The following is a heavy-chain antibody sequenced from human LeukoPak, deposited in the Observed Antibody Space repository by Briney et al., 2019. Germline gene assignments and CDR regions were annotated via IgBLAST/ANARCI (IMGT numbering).Heavy chain of an antibody. Sequence: ASVKVSCKASGYTFTNYGISWVRQAPGQGLEWMGWISAYNGNTNYAQKLQGRVTMTTDTSTSTAYMELRSLRSDDTAVYYCARDPPNYYDSSGYYYWYFDLWGRGTLVTVSS. J-gene: IGHJ2*01. D-gene: IGHD3-22*01. V-gene: IGHV1-18*01. CDR1: GYTFTNYG. CDR2: ISAYNGNT. CDR3: ARDPPNYYDSSGYYYWYFDL.